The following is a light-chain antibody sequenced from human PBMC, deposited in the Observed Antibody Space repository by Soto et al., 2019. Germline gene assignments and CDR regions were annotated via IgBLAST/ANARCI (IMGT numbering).Light chain of an antibody. CDR1: QTISSW. J-gene: IGKJ1*01. CDR2: KAS. V-gene: IGKV1-5*03. Sequence: DIQMTQSPSTLSASVGDRVTSICRASQTISSWLAWYQQKPGKAPKLLIYKASSLESGVASRFRGSGSRTEYTLTISSLQPDDFATYYCQLYNSFWTFGQRTKVEIK. CDR3: QLYNSFWT.